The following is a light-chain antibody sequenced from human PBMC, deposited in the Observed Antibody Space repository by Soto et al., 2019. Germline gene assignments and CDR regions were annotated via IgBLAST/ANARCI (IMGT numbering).Light chain of an antibody. V-gene: IGKV4-1*01. Sequence: DILMTQSPDSPAVSLGEMATITVTSSQTLLHSSDNRNYLTWYQQKKGQPPKXXIYWASTRHSGVPDRFSGSLYGTDFNLTINSLQPEDVAVYYCQQYYSTPWTFGQGTKVDIK. J-gene: IGKJ1*01. CDR1: QTLLHSSDNRNY. CDR2: WAS. CDR3: QQYYSTPWT.